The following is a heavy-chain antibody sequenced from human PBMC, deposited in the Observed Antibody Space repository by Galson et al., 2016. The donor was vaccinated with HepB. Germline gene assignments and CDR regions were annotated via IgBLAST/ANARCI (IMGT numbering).Heavy chain of an antibody. D-gene: IGHD6-19*01. CDR2: IIPIFDST. CDR3: ATSPSVVVVAGSIRLEAFHI. J-gene: IGHJ3*02. V-gene: IGHV1-69*13. Sequence: SVKVSCKASGGTLSSYVISWVRQAPGQGLEWMGGIIPIFDSTNYAQKLQGRVSITADECTNTAYMELSSLRTEDTALYYCATSPSVVVVAGSIRLEAFHIWGQGTVVSVSP. CDR1: GGTLSSYV.